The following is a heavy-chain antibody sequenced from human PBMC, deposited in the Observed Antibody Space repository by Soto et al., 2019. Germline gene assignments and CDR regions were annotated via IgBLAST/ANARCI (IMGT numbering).Heavy chain of an antibody. CDR3: ARATDYGDYEDSIDNWFDP. D-gene: IGHD4-17*01. CDR1: GGTFSSYT. Sequence: QVQLVQSGAEVKKPGSSVKVSCKASGGTFSSYTISWVRQAPGQGLEWMGRIIPILGIANYAQKFQGRVTITADKSTSTAYMELSSLRSEDTAVYYCARATDYGDYEDSIDNWFDPWGQGTLVTVSS. J-gene: IGHJ5*02. CDR2: IIPILGIA. V-gene: IGHV1-69*02.